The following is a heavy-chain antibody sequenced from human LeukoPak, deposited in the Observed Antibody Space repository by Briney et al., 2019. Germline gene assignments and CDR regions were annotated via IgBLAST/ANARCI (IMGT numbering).Heavy chain of an antibody. D-gene: IGHD3-9*01. CDR3: ASEAMTYCDIHS. Sequence: PSETLSLTCTVSGGSISSYYWSWIRQPPGKGLEWIGYIYYSGSTNYNPSLRSRVTISGDTSKNQFSLKLSSVTAADTAVYYCASEAMTYCDIHSWGQGTLVTVSS. CDR1: GGSISSYY. CDR2: IYYSGST. V-gene: IGHV4-59*01. J-gene: IGHJ5*02.